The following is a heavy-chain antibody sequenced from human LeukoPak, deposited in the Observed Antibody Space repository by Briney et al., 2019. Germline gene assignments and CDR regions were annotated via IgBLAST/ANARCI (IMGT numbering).Heavy chain of an antibody. CDR3: TTASYYYDTSAYYSSDY. Sequence: GGSLRLSCAAAGFTVSTSAMSWVRQAPGKGLEWVSSISSSSNYIYYADSVKGRFTISRDNAKNSLYLQMKSLRAEDTAVYYCTTASYYYDTSAYYSSDYWGQGTLVTVSS. J-gene: IGHJ4*02. CDR2: ISSSSNYI. D-gene: IGHD3-22*01. CDR1: GFTVSTSA. V-gene: IGHV3-21*01.